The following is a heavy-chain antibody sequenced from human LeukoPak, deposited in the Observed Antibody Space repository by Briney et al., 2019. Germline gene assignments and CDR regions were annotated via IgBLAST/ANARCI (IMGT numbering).Heavy chain of an antibody. D-gene: IGHD6-6*01. V-gene: IGHV4-59*01. CDR3: ARLQYSSSSANFDY. Sequence: PSETLSLTCSVSGGSISSYHWSWIRQPPGKGLEWIGYIYYSGSTNYNPSLKSRVTISVDTSKNQFSLKLSSVTAADTAVYYCARLQYSSSSANFDYWGQGTLVTVSS. J-gene: IGHJ4*02. CDR2: IYYSGST. CDR1: GGSISSYH.